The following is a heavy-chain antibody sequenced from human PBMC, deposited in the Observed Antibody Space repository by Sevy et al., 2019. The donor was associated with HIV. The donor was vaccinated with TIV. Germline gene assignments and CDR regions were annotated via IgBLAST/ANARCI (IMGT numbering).Heavy chain of an antibody. CDR2: IKPITDAGTT. CDR1: GFTFSNAW. D-gene: IGHD3-16*01. V-gene: IGHV3-15*01. J-gene: IGHJ4*02. CDR3: TAGPVSF. Sequence: GGSLRLSCTASGFTFSNAWMTWVRPTPERGLEWVALIKPITDAGTTDYAAPVQGRFTISRDDSKNTVYLQLNSLKTEGTAVYYCTAGPVSFWGQGTLVTVSS.